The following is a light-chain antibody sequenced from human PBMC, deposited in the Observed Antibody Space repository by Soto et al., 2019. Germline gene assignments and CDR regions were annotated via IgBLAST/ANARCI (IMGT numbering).Light chain of an antibody. J-gene: IGLJ2*01. CDR1: SSNIGNNF. Sequence: QSVLTQPPSVYAAPGQKVTISCSGSSSNIGNNFVSWYQQIPGTAPKLLIYDNDKRPSGIPDRFSGSKSGTSATLGITGLQTGDEADYYCGTWDGSLSAVVFGGGTKLTVL. CDR3: GTWDGSLSAVV. V-gene: IGLV1-51*01. CDR2: DND.